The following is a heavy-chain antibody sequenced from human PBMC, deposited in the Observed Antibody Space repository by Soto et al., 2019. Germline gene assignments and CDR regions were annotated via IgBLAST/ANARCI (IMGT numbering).Heavy chain of an antibody. CDR2: IWYDGSNK. CDR3: VSESTVTVLWHDDYCMDL. J-gene: IGHJ6*01. D-gene: IGHD4-17*01. Sequence: QVQLVASGGGVVQPGRSLRRSGAASGVTFSSYGMHWVRQAPGTGLEWVADIWYDGSNKYYADSVKGRFTISRDNSKNPLYLQMNSLRADDTAVYSCVSESTVTVLWHDDYCMDLCGQGTTVTFSA. CDR1: GVTFSSYG. V-gene: IGHV3-33*01.